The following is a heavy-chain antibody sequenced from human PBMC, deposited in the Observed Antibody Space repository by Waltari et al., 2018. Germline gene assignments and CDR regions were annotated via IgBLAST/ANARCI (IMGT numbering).Heavy chain of an antibody. CDR2: ISSSSSTI. CDR3: ASRGYSGSYSGY. V-gene: IGHV3-48*04. Sequence: EVQLVESGGGLVQPGGSLRLSCAASGFNFSSYSLKWGRQAPGKGLEWVSYISSSSSTIYYADSVKGRFTISRDNAKNSLYLQMNSLRAEDTAVHYCASRGYSGSYSGYWGQGTLVTVSS. CDR1: GFNFSSYS. D-gene: IGHD1-26*01. J-gene: IGHJ4*02.